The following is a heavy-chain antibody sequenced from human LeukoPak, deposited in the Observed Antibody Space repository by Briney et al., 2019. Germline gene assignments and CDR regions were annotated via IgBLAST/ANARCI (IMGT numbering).Heavy chain of an antibody. CDR2: IIPIFGTA. D-gene: IGHD6-6*01. Sequence: ASVKVSCKASGGTFSSYAISWVRQAPGQGLEWMGGIIPIFGTANYAQKFQGRVTITADESTSTAYMELSSLRSEDTAVYYCARDLSGIAARNFQHWGQGTLVTVSS. J-gene: IGHJ1*01. V-gene: IGHV1-69*13. CDR3: ARDLSGIAARNFQH. CDR1: GGTFSSYA.